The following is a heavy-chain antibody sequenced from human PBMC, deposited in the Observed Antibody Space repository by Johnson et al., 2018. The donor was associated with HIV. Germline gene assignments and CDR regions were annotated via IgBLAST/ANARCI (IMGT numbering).Heavy chain of an antibody. V-gene: IGHV3-15*01. CDR1: GFTFSDAS. CDR3: TTGTTVPTWD. Sequence: VQLVESGGGLVKPGGSLRLSSPASGFTFSDASLSCVRPAPGQGLEWVGRLNSKTAGGTPDYAAPVKGRFTISRDDSKNTLYLQRNRLKTEDTAVYYCTTGTTVPTWDWGQGKMVTVSS. CDR2: LNSKTAGGTP. D-gene: IGHD4-17*01. J-gene: IGHJ3*01.